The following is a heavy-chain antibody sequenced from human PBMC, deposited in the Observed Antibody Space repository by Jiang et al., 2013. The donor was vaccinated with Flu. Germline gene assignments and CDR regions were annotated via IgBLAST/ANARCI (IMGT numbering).Heavy chain of an antibody. J-gene: IGHJ4*02. D-gene: IGHD6-19*01. CDR2: VDLKMVK. V-gene: IGHV1-69-2*01. Sequence: WVQQAPEKDLSGWTVDLKMVKQYTTEKFQGRVTITADTSTDTAYMELSSLRSEDTAVYYCATGYSSGSYIAGFDYWGQGTLGHRLL. CDR3: ATGYSSGSYIAGFDY.